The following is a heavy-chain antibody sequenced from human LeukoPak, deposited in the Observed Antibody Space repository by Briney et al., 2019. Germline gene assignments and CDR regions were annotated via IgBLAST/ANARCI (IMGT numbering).Heavy chain of an antibody. Sequence: GGSLRLSCAASGFTFSSYGMHWVRQAPGKGLEWVAVIWYDGSNKYYADSVKGRFTVSRDNSKNTLYLQMNSLRAEDTAVYYCATAVASSSGWYADYWGQGTLVTVSS. CDR3: ATAVASSSGWYADY. CDR2: IWYDGSNK. CDR1: GFTFSSYG. D-gene: IGHD6-19*01. V-gene: IGHV3-33*08. J-gene: IGHJ4*02.